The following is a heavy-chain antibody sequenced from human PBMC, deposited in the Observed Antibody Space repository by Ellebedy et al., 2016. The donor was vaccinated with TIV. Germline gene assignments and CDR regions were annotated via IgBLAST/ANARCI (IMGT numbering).Heavy chain of an antibody. CDR1: GFSSSNYD. Sequence: GESLKISCAASGFSSSNYDMSWVRQAPGKGLEWVSAISGSGGSTDYADSVKGRFTISRDNSKNTLYLQMNSLRAEDTAVYDCARDFDTAPMKTIFDYWGHGTLVTVSS. D-gene: IGHD5-18*01. J-gene: IGHJ4*01. V-gene: IGHV3-23*01. CDR3: ARDFDTAPMKTIFDY. CDR2: ISGSGGST.